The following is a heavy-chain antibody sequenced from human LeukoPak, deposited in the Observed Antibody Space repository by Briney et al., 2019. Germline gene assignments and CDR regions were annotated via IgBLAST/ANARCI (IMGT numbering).Heavy chain of an antibody. Sequence: GGSLRLSCAVSGFMFSQHTMSWVRQAPGKRLEWVSSISGSGDATRYADSVMGRFTISRDNAKNTLSLQMNSLRAEDTAVYYCAGVQLGHYTVYWGQGTLVTVSS. CDR2: ISGSGDAT. D-gene: IGHD6-6*01. V-gene: IGHV3-23*01. CDR1: GFMFSQHT. J-gene: IGHJ4*02. CDR3: AGVQLGHYTVY.